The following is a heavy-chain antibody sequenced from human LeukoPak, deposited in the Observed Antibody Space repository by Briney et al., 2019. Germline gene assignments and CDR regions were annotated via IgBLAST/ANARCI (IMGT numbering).Heavy chain of an antibody. Sequence: GGSPRLSCVGSGFTFSDAWMSWVRQAPGKGLEWVGRIKSKSDGGTIDYAAPVKGRFTISRDDSRNTLYLQMNSLKTEDTAVYYCTTRRQDGWWGQGTLVSVS. CDR3: TTRRQDGW. CDR1: GFTFSDAW. J-gene: IGHJ4*02. CDR2: IKSKSDGGTI. V-gene: IGHV3-15*01. D-gene: IGHD2-15*01.